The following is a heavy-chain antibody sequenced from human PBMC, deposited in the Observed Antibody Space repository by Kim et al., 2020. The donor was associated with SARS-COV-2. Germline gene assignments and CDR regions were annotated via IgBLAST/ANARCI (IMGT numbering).Heavy chain of an antibody. D-gene: IGHD3-22*01. CDR3: ARKRTYYYDSSGYSYFDY. J-gene: IGHJ4*02. CDR1: GGSISSGGYY. CDR2: IYYSGST. V-gene: IGHV4-31*03. Sequence: SETLSLTCTVSGGSISSGGYYWSWIRQHPGKGLEWIGYIYYSGSTYYNPSLKSRVTISVDTSKNQFSLKLSSVTAADTAVYYCARKRTYYYDSSGYSYFDYWGQGTLVTVSS.